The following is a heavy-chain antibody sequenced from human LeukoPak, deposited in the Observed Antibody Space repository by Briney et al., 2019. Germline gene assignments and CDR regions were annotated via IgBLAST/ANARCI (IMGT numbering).Heavy chain of an antibody. V-gene: IGHV3-21*01. Sequence: GGSLRLSCAASEFTFSSYSMNWVRQAPGKGLEWVSSISSSSSYIYYADSVKGRFTISRDNAKNSLYLQMNSLRAEDTAVYYCARVPVAARGYFDYWGQGTLVTVS. CDR3: ARVPVAARGYFDY. J-gene: IGHJ4*02. CDR1: EFTFSSYS. CDR2: ISSSSSYI. D-gene: IGHD2-15*01.